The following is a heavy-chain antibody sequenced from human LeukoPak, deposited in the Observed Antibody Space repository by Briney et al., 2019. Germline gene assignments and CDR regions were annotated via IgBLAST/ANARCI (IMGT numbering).Heavy chain of an antibody. Sequence: GGSMRLSCAASGFTFSSYAMSWVRQAPRKGLEWVTTISGSGGSTYYADSVKGRFTISRDDSKNTLYLQMNSLRAEDTAVYYCAKDYRNAIAAPGRQYNWFDRWGEGTRVSVSS. CDR2: ISGSGGST. CDR1: GFTFSSYA. CDR3: AKDYRNAIAAPGRQYNWFDR. V-gene: IGHV3-23*01. J-gene: IGHJ5*02. D-gene: IGHD6-13*01.